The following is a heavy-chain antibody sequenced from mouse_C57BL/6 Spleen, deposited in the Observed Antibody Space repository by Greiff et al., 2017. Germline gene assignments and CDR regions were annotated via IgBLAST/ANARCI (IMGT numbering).Heavy chain of an antibody. CDR2: ISSGSSTI. Sequence: EVKLMESGGGLVKPGGSLKLSCAASGFTFSDYGMHWVRQAPEKGLEWVAYISSGSSTIYYADTVKGRFPISRDNAKNTLFLQMTSLRSEDTAMYYCARERAYYSNYWFAYWGQGTLVTVSA. J-gene: IGHJ3*01. CDR3: ARERAYYSNYWFAY. V-gene: IGHV5-17*01. D-gene: IGHD2-5*01. CDR1: GFTFSDYG.